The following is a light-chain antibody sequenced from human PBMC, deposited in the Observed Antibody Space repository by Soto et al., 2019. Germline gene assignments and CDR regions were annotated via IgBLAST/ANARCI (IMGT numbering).Light chain of an antibody. V-gene: IGKV1-9*01. CDR1: QGISSY. Sequence: DIQLTQSPSFLSASVGNRVTIXWRASQGISSYLAWYQQKPGKAPKLLIYAASTLQSGVPSRFSGSESGTEFTLTISSLQPDDFATYYCQQYNSYPTTFGQGTKVDI. J-gene: IGKJ1*01. CDR2: AAS. CDR3: QQYNSYPTT.